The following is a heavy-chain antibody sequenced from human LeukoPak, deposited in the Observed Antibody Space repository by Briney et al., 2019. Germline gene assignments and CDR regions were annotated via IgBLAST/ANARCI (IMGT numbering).Heavy chain of an antibody. Sequence: PGGSLRLSCAASGFTFNTYSMSWVRQAPGKGLEWVSIISRASESIFYADSVKGRFTISRDNAKNSLYLQMNDLRAEDTAAYYCARGATDTTRRFGPWGQGTLVTVSS. J-gene: IGHJ5*02. CDR2: ISRASESI. CDR1: GFTFNTYS. V-gene: IGHV3-21*01. D-gene: IGHD1-26*01. CDR3: ARGATDTTRRFGP.